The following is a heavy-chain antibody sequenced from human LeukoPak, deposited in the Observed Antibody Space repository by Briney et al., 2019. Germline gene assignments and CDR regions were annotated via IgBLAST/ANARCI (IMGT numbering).Heavy chain of an antibody. J-gene: IGHJ4*02. CDR3: ARRSGVLDSRDSRYYFDH. D-gene: IGHD3-22*01. Sequence: SETLSLTCIVSGGSISSHYWSWIRQTPGTGLEYIGYIYYSGSTDYNPSLKSRVTISLDTSKNQFSLHLSSVTAADTAVYYCARRSGVLDSRDSRYYFDHWGQGTLVTVSS. V-gene: IGHV4-59*11. CDR1: GGSISSHY. CDR2: IYYSGST.